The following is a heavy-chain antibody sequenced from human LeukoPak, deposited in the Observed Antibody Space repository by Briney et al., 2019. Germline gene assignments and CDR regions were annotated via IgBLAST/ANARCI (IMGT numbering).Heavy chain of an antibody. J-gene: IGHJ4*02. V-gene: IGHV3-30-3*01. D-gene: IGHD6-19*01. CDR3: ASLGSGWYVGNRSANDFDY. CDR2: ISYDGGSK. CDR1: GFTFSSNV. Sequence: PGGSLRLSCGASGFTFSSNVMHWVRQAPGRGLEWVAMISYDGGSKYYADSVKGRFTISRDNSKNTLYLQMNSLRAEDTAVYYCASLGSGWYVGNRSANDFDYWGQGTLVIVTS.